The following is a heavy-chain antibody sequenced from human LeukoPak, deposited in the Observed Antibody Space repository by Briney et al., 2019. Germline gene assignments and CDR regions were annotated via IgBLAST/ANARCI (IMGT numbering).Heavy chain of an antibody. V-gene: IGHV4-59*01. D-gene: IGHD1-20*01. CDR1: GGPISSYY. Sequence: SETLSLTCTVSGGPISSYYWSWIRQPPGKGLEWIGYIYYSGSTNYSPSLKSRVTISVDTSKNQFSLKLSSVTAADTAVYYCARAGLTGRYNWFDPWGQGTLVTVSS. J-gene: IGHJ5*02. CDR2: IYYSGST. CDR3: ARAGLTGRYNWFDP.